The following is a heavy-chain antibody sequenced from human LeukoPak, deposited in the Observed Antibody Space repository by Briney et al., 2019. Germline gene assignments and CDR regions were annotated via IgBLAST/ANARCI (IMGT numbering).Heavy chain of an antibody. V-gene: IGHV3-30*04. J-gene: IGHJ6*03. CDR1: GFTFSHYT. D-gene: IGHD2-15*01. Sequence: GGSLRLSCAASGFTFSHYTMYWVRQAPGKGLEWVVVISYDGSHKYYADSVKGRFTISRDNSKNTLYLQMNSLRAEDTAMYYCASSFAYSSRSMDVWGKGTTVTVSS. CDR2: ISYDGSHK. CDR3: ASSFAYSSRSMDV.